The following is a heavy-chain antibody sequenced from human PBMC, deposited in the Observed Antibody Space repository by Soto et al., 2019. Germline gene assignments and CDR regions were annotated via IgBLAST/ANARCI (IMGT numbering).Heavy chain of an antibody. Sequence: QITLKESGPTLVKPTQTLTLTCTFSGFSLTTDGVGVDWIRQPPGKALEWLGLIYWNDEKRYRPSLQSRLTITKDTFRNQVVLTMTNVDPVDTATYYCAHRTTVTSGINWGQGTLVTVSS. CDR3: AHRTTVTSGIN. V-gene: IGHV2-5*01. J-gene: IGHJ4*02. CDR1: GFSLTTDGVG. D-gene: IGHD4-4*01. CDR2: IYWNDEK.